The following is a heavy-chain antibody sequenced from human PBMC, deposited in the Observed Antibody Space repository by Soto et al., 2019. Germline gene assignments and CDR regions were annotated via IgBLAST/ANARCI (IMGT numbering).Heavy chain of an antibody. CDR2: INGDGRTT. CDR3: ASSRLFRLEY. CDR1: GFTFSSYW. Sequence: GGSLRLSCAASGFTFSSYWMHWVRQAPGKGLVWVARINGDGRTTSYADSVKGRFTISRDNAKNTVSLQMNSLRAEDTAVYYSASSRLFRLEYWGKRPLVTVSS. D-gene: IGHD3-9*01. V-gene: IGHV3-74*01. J-gene: IGHJ4*02.